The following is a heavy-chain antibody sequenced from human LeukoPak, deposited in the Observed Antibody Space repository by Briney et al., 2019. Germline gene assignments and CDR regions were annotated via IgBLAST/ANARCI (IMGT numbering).Heavy chain of an antibody. J-gene: IGHJ4*02. D-gene: IGHD4-11*01. CDR2: ISSTGTYI. CDR1: GFTFSSSTFGSYT. Sequence: GESLTLPCTTSGFTFSSSTFGSYTMNWVRQAPGKGLEWVSSISSTGTYISYTDSVKGRFTISRDIANSLLYLQMNSLRADDTAVYYCARDLDYSTGFDYWGQGTLVTVSS. CDR3: ARDLDYSTGFDY. V-gene: IGHV3-21*01.